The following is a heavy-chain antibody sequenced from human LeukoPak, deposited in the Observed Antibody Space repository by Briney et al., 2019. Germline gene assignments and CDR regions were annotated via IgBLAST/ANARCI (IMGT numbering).Heavy chain of an antibody. J-gene: IGHJ4*02. D-gene: IGHD3-10*01. CDR1: GFTFTNYP. CDR3: AREDYRASGSSLGNLDY. CDR2: ISYDVITK. V-gene: IGHV3-30-3*01. Sequence: PGRSLRLSCSASGFTFTNYPIHWVRQAPGKGLEWVAVISYDVITKYYADSVKGRFTLSRDNSKNILFLQMDSLRAEDTAVYFCAREDYRASGSSLGNLDYWGQGTLVTVSS.